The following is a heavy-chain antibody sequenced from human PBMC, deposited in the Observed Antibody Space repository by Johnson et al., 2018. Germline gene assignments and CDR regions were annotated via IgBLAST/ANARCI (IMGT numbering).Heavy chain of an antibody. Sequence: QVQLVESGGGLVKPGGSXRLSCAASGFTFSDYYMNWIRQAPGKGLEGVSYISSSGSTIYYGDSVKGQFTISRDNAKNSLYLQMKSLRAEDSAVYYGASGYSYPRDFGMDVWGQGTTVTVSS. CDR2: ISSSGSTI. CDR3: ASGYSYPRDFGMDV. J-gene: IGHJ6*02. D-gene: IGHD5-18*01. CDR1: GFTFSDYY. V-gene: IGHV3-11*01.